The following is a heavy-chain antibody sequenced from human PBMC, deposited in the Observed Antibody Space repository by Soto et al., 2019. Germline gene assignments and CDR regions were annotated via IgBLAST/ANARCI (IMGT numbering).Heavy chain of an antibody. Sequence: QVQLQESGPGLVKPSETLSLSCTVSGGSISSYYWSWFRQSPGKRMEWIGYVHHSWGSSYNPSLQSRVAISLDTSKSQFSLRVTSVTATDTAVYYCARQGFGPLHGRVDVWGQGTTVTVSS. V-gene: IGHV4-59*08. J-gene: IGHJ6*02. CDR3: ARQGFGPLHGRVDV. D-gene: IGHD3-10*01. CDR1: GGSISSYY. CDR2: VHHSWGS.